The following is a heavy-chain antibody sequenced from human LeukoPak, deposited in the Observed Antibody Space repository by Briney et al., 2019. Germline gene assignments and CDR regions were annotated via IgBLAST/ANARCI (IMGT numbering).Heavy chain of an antibody. J-gene: IGHJ4*02. Sequence: GGSLRLSCVASGFSFSDHWMNWFRQAPGKGLEWVATIKKDGSEQYYVDSMKGRLTISRDNAKNSVYLQIHSLRAEDTAVYYCAKDKPYYYGSGSYGDFDYWGQGTLVTVSS. CDR3: AKDKPYYYGSGSYGDFDY. CDR2: IKKDGSEQ. V-gene: IGHV3-7*03. D-gene: IGHD3-10*01. CDR1: GFSFSDHW.